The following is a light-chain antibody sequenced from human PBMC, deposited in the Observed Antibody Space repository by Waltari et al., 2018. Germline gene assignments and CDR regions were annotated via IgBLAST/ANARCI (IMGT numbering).Light chain of an antibody. Sequence: DIVMTQSPDSLAVSLGERATINCKSSQSVLSSSNNKNYLAWYQQRPGQPPKLLVYWASTRESGVPDRVSGSRSGTDFTLTISSLQAEDVAVYYCQQYYSTPRTFGQGTKVEIE. CDR3: QQYYSTPRT. CDR2: WAS. J-gene: IGKJ1*01. CDR1: QSVLSSSNNKNY. V-gene: IGKV4-1*01.